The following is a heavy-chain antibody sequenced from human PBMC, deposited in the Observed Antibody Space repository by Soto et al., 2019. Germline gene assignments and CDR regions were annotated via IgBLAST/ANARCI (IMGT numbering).Heavy chain of an antibody. D-gene: IGHD3-22*01. CDR3: ARVGYYYDRSGYPDAFEI. J-gene: IGHJ3*02. Sequence: SVKVSCTASRSTFTSYYMRWVRPPPGQGFEWMGIIQPSGGSTSYAQNFQGRITTTRDTTTSTLYMELSRLRSEATAGYSWARVGYYYDRSGYPDAFEIWGPGKMVNGSS. CDR1: RSTFTSYY. CDR2: IQPSGGST. V-gene: IGHV1-46*01.